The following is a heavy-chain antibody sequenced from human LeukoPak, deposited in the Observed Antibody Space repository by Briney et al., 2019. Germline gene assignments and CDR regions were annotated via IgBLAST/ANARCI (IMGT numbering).Heavy chain of an antibody. Sequence: SETLSLTCTVSGGSISSYYWSWIRQPAGKGLEWIGRIYTSGSTNYNPSLKSRVTMSVDTSKNQFSLKLSSVTAADTAVYYCARDFVRDYVWGSYRNWFDPWGQGTLVTVSS. CDR2: IYTSGST. V-gene: IGHV4-4*07. CDR1: GGSISSYY. D-gene: IGHD3-16*02. J-gene: IGHJ5*02. CDR3: ARDFVRDYVWGSYRNWFDP.